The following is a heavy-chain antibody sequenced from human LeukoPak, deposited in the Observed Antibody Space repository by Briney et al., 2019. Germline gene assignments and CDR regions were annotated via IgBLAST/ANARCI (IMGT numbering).Heavy chain of an antibody. D-gene: IGHD1-26*01. V-gene: IGHV4-34*01. CDR1: VGSFSGYY. J-gene: IGHJ4*02. CDR2: INHSGST. CDR3: ARGRGAGSGSYIY. Sequence: PSETLSLTCAVYVGSFSGYYWRCMRHPRGRGLEWIGEINHSGSTNYNTTLKSRVTISVDTSKNQFSLKLSSVTAADTAVYYSARGRGAGSGSYIYWGQGTLVTVSS.